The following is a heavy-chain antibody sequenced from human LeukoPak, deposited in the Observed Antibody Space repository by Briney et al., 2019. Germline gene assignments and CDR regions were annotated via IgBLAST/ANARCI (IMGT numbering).Heavy chain of an antibody. CDR3: AKESGDSSGYYSDY. CDR2: INGSGGGT. D-gene: IGHD3-22*01. J-gene: IGHJ4*02. V-gene: IGHV3-23*01. CDR1: GFSFSSYA. Sequence: GGSLRLSCAASGFSFSSYAMSWVRQAPGKGLEWVSAINGSGGGTYYADSVKGRFTISRDNSKNTVYLQMNSLRADDTAVYYCAKESGDSSGYYSDYWGQGMLVTVSP.